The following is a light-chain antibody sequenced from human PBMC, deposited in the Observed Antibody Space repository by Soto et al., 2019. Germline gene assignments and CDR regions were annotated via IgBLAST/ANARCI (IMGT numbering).Light chain of an antibody. CDR1: TSNIGAGYD. J-gene: IGLJ1*01. Sequence: QSVLTQPPSVSGALGQRVTISCTWITSNIGAGYDVHWYQLLPGRAPKLLIYGNTNRPSGVPDRFSGSKSDTSASLAITGLQAEDEAIYYCQSYDNTLSGPIYVFGTGTKLTVL. CDR2: GNT. CDR3: QSYDNTLSGPIYV. V-gene: IGLV1-40*01.